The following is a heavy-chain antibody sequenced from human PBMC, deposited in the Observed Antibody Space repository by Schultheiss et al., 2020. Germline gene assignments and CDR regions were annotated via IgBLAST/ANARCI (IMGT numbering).Heavy chain of an antibody. CDR3: AREGDFRELLSP. CDR1: GGSISSGGYY. D-gene: IGHD3-10*01. Sequence: SETLSLTCTVSGGSISSGGYYWSWIRQPPGKGLEWIGYIYYSGSTYYNPSLKSRVTISVDTSKNQFSLKLSSVTAADTAVYYCAREGDFRELLSPWGQGTLVTVSS. J-gene: IGHJ5*02. V-gene: IGHV4-31*03. CDR2: IYYSGST.